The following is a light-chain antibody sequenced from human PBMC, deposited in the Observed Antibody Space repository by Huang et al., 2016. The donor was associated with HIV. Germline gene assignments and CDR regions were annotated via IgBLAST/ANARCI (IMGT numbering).Light chain of an antibody. CDR3: LQNYNYPYT. CDR1: QEIGND. V-gene: IGKV1-6*02. CDR2: TAS. Sequence: AIQMTQSPSSLSASVGDRVPITCRARQEIGNDLDLYQQRPGHAPKLLIYTASNLPTEGPSRFSGTGSGTTFTLTINSLQPQDVGTYFCLQNYNYPYTFGQGTKLEIK. J-gene: IGKJ2*01.